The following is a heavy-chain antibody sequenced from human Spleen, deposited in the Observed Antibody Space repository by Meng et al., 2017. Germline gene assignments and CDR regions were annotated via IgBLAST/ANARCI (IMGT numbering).Heavy chain of an antibody. D-gene: IGHD6-19*01. J-gene: IGHJ5*02. CDR2: IGHSGTT. CDR3: VRSSGWVRTGFDP. Sequence: QPQLQDSGPGLVKPSEALSLTFSVSGGSISTSGYYWGWIRQPPGKGLEWIGSIGHSGTTYYTPSLRRRVTVSIDTSKNQFSLEVTSVTAADTAVYYCVRSSGWVRTGFDPWGQGTLVTVSS. V-gene: IGHV4-39*01. CDR1: GGSISTSGYY.